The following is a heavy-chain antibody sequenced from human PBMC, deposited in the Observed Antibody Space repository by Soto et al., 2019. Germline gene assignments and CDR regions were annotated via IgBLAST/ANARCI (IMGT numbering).Heavy chain of an antibody. CDR1: GGSVSVYY. V-gene: IGHV4-59*02. J-gene: IGHJ4*02. Sequence: QVQLQESGPGQVKPSETLSLTCTISGGSVSVYYWSGLRQSTGQGVEWIGYIYASGSPYYNPSLRSRVTISADTSKNQISLKLTSPTAADTAVYYCARGVGSSPPQYWGRGTLVTVSS. CDR2: IYASGSP. D-gene: IGHD3-10*01. CDR3: ARGVGSSPPQY.